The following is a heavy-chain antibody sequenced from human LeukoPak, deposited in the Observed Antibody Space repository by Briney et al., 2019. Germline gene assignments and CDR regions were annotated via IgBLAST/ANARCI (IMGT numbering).Heavy chain of an antibody. CDR1: GGSISSYY. D-gene: IGHD3-10*01. CDR3: AYYGSGTFDAFDI. V-gene: IGHV4-59*07. CDR2: INYSGST. Sequence: SDTLSLTCTVWGGSISSYYWSWIRQPPGKGLEWIGYINYSGSTNYNPSLKSRVTISVDTSKNQFSLKLSSVTAADTAVYYCAYYGSGTFDAFDIWGQGTMVTVSS. J-gene: IGHJ3*02.